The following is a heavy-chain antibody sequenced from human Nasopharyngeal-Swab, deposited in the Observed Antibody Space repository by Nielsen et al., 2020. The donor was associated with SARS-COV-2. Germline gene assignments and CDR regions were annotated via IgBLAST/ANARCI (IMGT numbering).Heavy chain of an antibody. CDR3: ARGGTPLGGYYYGMDV. CDR2: MNPNSGNT. V-gene: IGHV1-8*01. J-gene: IGHJ6*02. CDR1: GYTFTSYD. Sequence: ASMKVSCKASGYTFTSYDINWVRQATGQGLEWMGWMNPNSGNTGYAQKFQGRVTMTRNTSISTAYMELSSLRSEDTAVYYCARGGTPLGGYYYGMDVWGQGTTVTVSS. D-gene: IGHD2-15*01.